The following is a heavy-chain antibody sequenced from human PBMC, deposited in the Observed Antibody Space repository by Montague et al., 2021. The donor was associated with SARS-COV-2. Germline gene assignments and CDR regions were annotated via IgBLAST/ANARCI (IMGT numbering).Heavy chain of an antibody. CDR1: GGSISSSSYY. Sequence: SETLSLTCTVSGGSISSSSYYWGWIRQPPGKGLEWIGSIYYTGSTYYNPSLKSRVTISVDTSKNQFFLKLSSVTAADTAVYYCARDTRIAMLVVVTRYGLDVWGQGTTVTVS. D-gene: IGHD3-22*01. J-gene: IGHJ6*02. CDR3: ARDTRIAMLVVVTRYGLDV. V-gene: IGHV4-39*07. CDR2: IYYTGST.